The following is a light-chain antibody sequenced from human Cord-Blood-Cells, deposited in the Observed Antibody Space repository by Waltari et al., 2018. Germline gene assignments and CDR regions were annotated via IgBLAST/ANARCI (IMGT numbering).Light chain of an antibody. CDR1: QSISSY. Sequence: DIQMTQSPSSLSASVGYRVTHTCRASQSISSYLNWYQQKPGKAPKLLIYAASSLQSGVPSRFSGSGSGTDFTLTISSLQPEDFATYYCQQSYSTPYTFGQGTKLEIK. CDR3: QQSYSTPYT. J-gene: IGKJ2*01. CDR2: AAS. V-gene: IGKV1-39*01.